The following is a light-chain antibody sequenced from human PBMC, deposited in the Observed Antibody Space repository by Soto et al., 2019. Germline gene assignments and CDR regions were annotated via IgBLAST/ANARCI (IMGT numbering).Light chain of an antibody. CDR1: SSNIGSNT. J-gene: IGLJ2*01. CDR3: AAWDGSLNNVL. V-gene: IGLV1-44*01. Sequence: QSVLTQPPSASGTPGQRVTISCSGSSSNIGSNTVNWYRQLPGTAPKLLIYGNNQRPSGVPDRFSGSKSGTSASLAISGLQSEDEAEYYCAAWDGSLNNVLFGGGTKVTVL. CDR2: GNN.